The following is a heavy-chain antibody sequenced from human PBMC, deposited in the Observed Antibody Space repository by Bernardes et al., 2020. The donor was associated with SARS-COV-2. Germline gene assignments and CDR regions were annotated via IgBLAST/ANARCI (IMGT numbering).Heavy chain of an antibody. V-gene: IGHV5-51*01. J-gene: IGHJ4*02. CDR3: ARHGEEATYCGGDCYFSGFDY. D-gene: IGHD2-21*01. CDR1: GYSVTSYW. Sequence: GAYLKISCKGSGYSVTSYWISWVRQIPGKGLEWMGIIYPGDSDTRYSPSFQGQVTISADKSISTAYLQWSSLKASDTAMYYCARHGEEATYCGGDCYFSGFDYWGQGTLVTVSS. CDR2: IYPGDSDT.